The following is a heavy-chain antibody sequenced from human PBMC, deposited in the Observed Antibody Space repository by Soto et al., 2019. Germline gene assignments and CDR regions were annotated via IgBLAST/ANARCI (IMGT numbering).Heavy chain of an antibody. CDR2: IGTAGDT. CDR1: GFTFSSYD. Sequence: GGSLRLSCASSGFTFSSYDMRWVRQATGKGLEWVSAIGTAGDTYYPGSVKGRFTISRENAKNSLYLQMNSLRAGDTAVYYCARGSGDFWSGYYTTANWFDPWGQGTLVTVSS. V-gene: IGHV3-13*01. J-gene: IGHJ5*02. CDR3: ARGSGDFWSGYYTTANWFDP. D-gene: IGHD3-3*01.